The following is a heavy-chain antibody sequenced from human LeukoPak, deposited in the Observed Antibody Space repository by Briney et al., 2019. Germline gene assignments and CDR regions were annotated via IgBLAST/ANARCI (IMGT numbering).Heavy chain of an antibody. J-gene: IGHJ4*02. V-gene: IGHV3-23*01. CDR1: GFTFSTYA. D-gene: IGHD4-11*01. CDR3: ARGPWGGLQQALYYFDY. CDR2: ISGSGGST. Sequence: GGSLRLSCAASGFTFSTYAMSWVRQAPGKGLEWVSGISGSGGSTHYADSVKGRFTISRDNSKNTLYLQMNSLRAEDTAVYYCARGPWGGLQQALYYFDYWGQGTLVTVSS.